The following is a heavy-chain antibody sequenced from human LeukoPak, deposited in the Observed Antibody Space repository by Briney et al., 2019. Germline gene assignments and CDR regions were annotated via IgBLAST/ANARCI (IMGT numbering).Heavy chain of an antibody. Sequence: GESLKISCKASGYSFTGHWIGWVRQMPGKGLEWMAIIYPVDSDTRYSPSFQGHITISADKSISTAYLQWSSLKDSDTGTYYCARLDTLFDYWGQVTLVTVSS. CDR1: GYSFTGHW. D-gene: IGHD5-18*01. CDR3: ARLDTLFDY. J-gene: IGHJ4*02. CDR2: IYPVDSDT. V-gene: IGHV5-51*01.